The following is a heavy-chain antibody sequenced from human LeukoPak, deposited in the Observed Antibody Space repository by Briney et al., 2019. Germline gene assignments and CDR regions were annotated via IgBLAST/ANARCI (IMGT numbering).Heavy chain of an antibody. V-gene: IGHV3-7*03. CDR2: IKQDGREK. CDR3: ARTYYDFWSGSRNIYYFDY. CDR1: GFTFSRYW. Sequence: GGALRLSCAASGFTFSRYWMSWVRQAPGKGLEGVANIKQDGREKNYVDSVKGGVTISRDNAKNALYLQMNSRRAGDTGVYYCARTYYDFWSGSRNIYYFDYWGQGTLLTVSS. D-gene: IGHD3-3*01. J-gene: IGHJ4*02.